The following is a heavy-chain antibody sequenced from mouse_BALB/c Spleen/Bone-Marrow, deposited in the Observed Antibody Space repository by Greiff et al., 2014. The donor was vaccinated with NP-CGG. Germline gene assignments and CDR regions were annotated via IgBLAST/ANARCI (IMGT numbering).Heavy chain of an antibody. CDR1: GHSITSGYY. D-gene: IGHD1-1*01. CDR2: ISYDGSN. CDR3: ARGFITTVVPFAY. Sequence: EVQRVESGPGLVKPSQSLPLTCSVTGHSITSGYYWNWIRQFPGNKLEWMGYISYDGSNNYSPSLKNRISITRDTSKNQFFPKLNSVTTEDTATYYCARGFITTVVPFAYWGQGTLVTVSA. J-gene: IGHJ3*01. V-gene: IGHV3-6*02.